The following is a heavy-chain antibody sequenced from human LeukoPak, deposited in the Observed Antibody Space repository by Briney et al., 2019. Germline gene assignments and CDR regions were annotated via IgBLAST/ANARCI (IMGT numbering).Heavy chain of an antibody. D-gene: IGHD3-16*02. CDR1: GFTLGDYA. J-gene: IGHJ5*02. CDR2: IRSKAYGGTT. Sequence: GGSLRLSCAASGFTLGDYAMSWVRQAPGKGLEWVGFIRSKAYGGTTEYAASVKGRFTISRDDSKSIAYLQMNSLKTEDTAVYYCTRVPYDYVWGSYRYAWFDPWGQGTLVTVSS. V-gene: IGHV3-49*04. CDR3: TRVPYDYVWGSYRYAWFDP.